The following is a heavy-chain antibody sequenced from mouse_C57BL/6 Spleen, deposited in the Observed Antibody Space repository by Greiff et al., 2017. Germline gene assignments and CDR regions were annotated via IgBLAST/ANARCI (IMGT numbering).Heavy chain of an antibody. V-gene: IGHV10-3*01. CDR1: GFTFNTYA. J-gene: IGHJ4*01. D-gene: IGHD1-1*01. CDR3: VRDGSMVVALYYYAMDY. CDR2: IRSKSSNYAT. Sequence: EVKVEESGGGLVQPKGSLKLSCAASGFTFNTYAMHWVRQAPGKGLEWVARIRSKSSNYATYYADSVKDRFTISRDDSQSMLYLQMNNLKTEDTAMYYCVRDGSMVVALYYYAMDYWGQGTSVTVSS.